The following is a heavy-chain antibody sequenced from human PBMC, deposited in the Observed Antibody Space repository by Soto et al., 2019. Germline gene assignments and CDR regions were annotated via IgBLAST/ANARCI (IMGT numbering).Heavy chain of an antibody. V-gene: IGHV3-64*01. CDR1: GFTFSSYA. D-gene: IGHD2-15*01. J-gene: IGHJ4*02. Sequence: GGSLRLSCAASGFTFSSYAMHWVRQAPGKGLEYVSGISSNGGSTYYANSVKGRFTISRDNSKNTLYLQMGSLRAEDMAVYYCARDNRDCSGGSCYSGPYFDFWGQGTLVTGSS. CDR2: ISSNGGST. CDR3: ARDNRDCSGGSCYSGPYFDF.